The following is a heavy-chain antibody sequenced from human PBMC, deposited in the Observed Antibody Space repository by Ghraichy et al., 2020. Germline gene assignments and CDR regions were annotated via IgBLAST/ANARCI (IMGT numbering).Heavy chain of an antibody. J-gene: IGHJ4*02. Sequence: TLSLPCQVSGGSINRGNYYWSWIRQPPGKGLEWMGYISHSGSAYYNPSLKSRVTMSADTSKNLLTLNLTSVTAADTAIYYCARDAAYGHLDNWGQGTLVAVSS. CDR2: ISHSGSA. CDR3: ARDAAYGHLDN. CDR1: GGSINRGNYY. D-gene: IGHD2-21*01. V-gene: IGHV4-31*02.